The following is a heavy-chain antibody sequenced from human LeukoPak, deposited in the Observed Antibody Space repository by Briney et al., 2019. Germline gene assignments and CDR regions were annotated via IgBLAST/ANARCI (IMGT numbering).Heavy chain of an antibody. J-gene: IGHJ3*02. CDR1: GGTFRSYA. D-gene: IGHD3-3*01. Sequence: SVKVSCKASGGTFRSYAISWVRQAPGQGLEWMGGIIPIFGTANYAQKFQGRVTITADESTSTAYMELSSLRSEDTAVYYCASSDVLRFLEWYAFDIWGQGTTVTVSS. CDR2: IIPIFGTA. V-gene: IGHV1-69*13. CDR3: ASSDVLRFLEWYAFDI.